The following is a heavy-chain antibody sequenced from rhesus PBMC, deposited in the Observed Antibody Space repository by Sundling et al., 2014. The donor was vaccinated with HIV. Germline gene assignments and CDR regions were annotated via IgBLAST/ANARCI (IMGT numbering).Heavy chain of an antibody. CDR2: IYDNGATT. V-gene: IGHV4S9*01. Sequence: QVQLQESGPGLVKSSETLSLTCGVSGGSISDYYYWHWIRQSPGKGLEWIGSIYDNGATTYYNPSLKSRVAISTDTSKNQFFLKLTSVTAADSAVYYCARAPHNWNLLYFDLWGPGTPITISS. D-gene: IGHD1-26*01. CDR3: ARAPHNWNLLYFDL. CDR1: GGSISDYYY. J-gene: IGHJ2*01.